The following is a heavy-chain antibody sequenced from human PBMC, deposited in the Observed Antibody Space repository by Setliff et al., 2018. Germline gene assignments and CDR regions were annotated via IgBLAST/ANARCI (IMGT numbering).Heavy chain of an antibody. Sequence: SETLSLTCAVSGYSISSGYNWGWIRQPPGRGLEWIASIYYRGSTSYNSSLKSRVSISVDTSKNQFSLNLNSVTAADTAVYYCATLTGDRGVDYWGQGRLVTVSS. J-gene: IGHJ4*02. V-gene: IGHV4-38-2*01. CDR3: ATLTGDRGVDY. CDR1: GYSISSGYN. CDR2: IYYRGST. D-gene: IGHD7-27*01.